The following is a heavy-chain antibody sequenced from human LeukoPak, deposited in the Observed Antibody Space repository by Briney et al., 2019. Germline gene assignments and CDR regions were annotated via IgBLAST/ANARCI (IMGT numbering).Heavy chain of an antibody. Sequence: GGSLRLSCAASGFTFSTYWMTWVRQAPGKGLEWVANIKQDGSEKKHEDSVKGRFTISRDNADNSLFLQMNSLRAEDTAVYYCARTHNYGYDHWGQGTLVTVSS. CDR1: GFTFSTYW. J-gene: IGHJ5*02. CDR3: ARTHNYGYDH. CDR2: IKQDGSEK. V-gene: IGHV3-7*01. D-gene: IGHD5-24*01.